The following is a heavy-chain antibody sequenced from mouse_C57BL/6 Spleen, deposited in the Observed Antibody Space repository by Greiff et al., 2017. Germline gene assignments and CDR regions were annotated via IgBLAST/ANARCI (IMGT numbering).Heavy chain of an antibody. CDR1: GYTFTSYW. D-gene: IGHD3-2*02. CDR3: AIPETAQAYYFDY. CDR2: IHPSDSDT. V-gene: IGHV1-74*01. J-gene: IGHJ2*01. Sequence: QVQLQQPGAELVKPGASVKVSCKASGYTFTSYWMHWVKQRPGQGLEWIGRIHPSDSDTNYTQKFRGKATLTVDKSYSTAYMQLSSLTSEDSAVYYCAIPETAQAYYFDYWGQGTTLTVSS.